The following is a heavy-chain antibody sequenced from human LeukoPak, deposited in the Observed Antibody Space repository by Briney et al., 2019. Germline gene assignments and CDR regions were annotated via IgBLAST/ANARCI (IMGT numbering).Heavy chain of an antibody. D-gene: IGHD3-22*01. CDR1: GYTLTELS. CDR2: FDPEDGET. Sequence: ASVKVSCKVSGYTLTELSMHWVRQAPGKGLEWMGGFDPEDGETIYAQKFQGRVTMTEDTSTDTAYMELSSLRSEDTAVYYCVRDGDYDSSASPFGYFDSWGQGTLVTVSS. CDR3: VRDGDYDSSASPFGYFDS. J-gene: IGHJ4*02. V-gene: IGHV1-24*01.